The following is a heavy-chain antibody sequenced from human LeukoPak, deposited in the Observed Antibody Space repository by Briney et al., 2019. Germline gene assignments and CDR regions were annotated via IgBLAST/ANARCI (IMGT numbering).Heavy chain of an antibody. D-gene: IGHD2-21*02. CDR3: VRFCGGDCYSPSDAFDI. Sequence: GRSMRLSSAASGPIFSDYYTSWIRQPPGKLMEWISYITSSSTYTKYADSLKGRFTISRDNAKSSLYLQMNRLRAEDTAVYYCVRFCGGDCYSPSDAFDIWGHGTMVTVSS. V-gene: IGHV3-11*03. CDR2: ITSSSTYT. CDR1: GPIFSDYY. J-gene: IGHJ3*02.